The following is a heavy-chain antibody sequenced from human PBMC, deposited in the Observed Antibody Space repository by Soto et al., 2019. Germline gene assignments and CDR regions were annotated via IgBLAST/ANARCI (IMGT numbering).Heavy chain of an antibody. CDR3: ARVGGNWNDDYFDY. Sequence: QVQLVQSGAEVKKPGASVKVSCKASGYTFSDHDINWVRQASGQGPEWLGWMNPNSGDTGYAQNFQGRVTMTRDTSKKTAYMDLSSLRSEDTAVYYCARVGGNWNDDYFDYWGQGTLVTVSS. CDR2: MNPNSGDT. CDR1: GYTFSDHD. D-gene: IGHD1-1*01. J-gene: IGHJ4*02. V-gene: IGHV1-8*01.